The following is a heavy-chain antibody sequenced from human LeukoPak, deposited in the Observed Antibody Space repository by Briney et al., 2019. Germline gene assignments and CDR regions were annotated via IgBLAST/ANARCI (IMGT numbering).Heavy chain of an antibody. CDR3: ARSTSIRARVKAPYDS. CDR2: IDPNSGVT. Sequence: ASVKVSCKASGYTFTAHYLHWVRQAPGQGLEWMGWIDPNSGVTNSAQKFRGRVTVTRDTSITTAYMELSWLSSDDTAVYYCARSTSIRARVKAPYDSWGQGSLVTVSS. V-gene: IGHV1-2*02. J-gene: IGHJ4*02. D-gene: IGHD6-6*01. CDR1: GYTFTAHY.